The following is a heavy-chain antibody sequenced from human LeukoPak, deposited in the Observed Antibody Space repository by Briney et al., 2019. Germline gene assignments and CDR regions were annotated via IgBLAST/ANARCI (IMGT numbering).Heavy chain of an antibody. J-gene: IGHJ5*02. CDR3: TRRGGSSSSDWFDP. CDR2: VYYTGST. V-gene: IGHV4-59*08. CDR1: GGSISNYY. D-gene: IGHD6-6*01. Sequence: SETLSLTCTVSGGSISNYYWSWLRQPPGKGLEWIGYVYYTGSTSYNPSLKSRVTISGDTSKNQFSLKLSSVTSADTAVDYCTRRGGSSSSDWFDPWGQGTLVIVSS.